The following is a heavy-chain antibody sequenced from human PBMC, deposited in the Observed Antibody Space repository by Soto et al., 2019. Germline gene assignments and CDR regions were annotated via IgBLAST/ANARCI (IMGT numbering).Heavy chain of an antibody. V-gene: IGHV1-2*02. J-gene: IGHJ4*02. CDR1: GYTFTGYY. CDR2: INPHSGGT. Sequence: QVQLVQSGAEVKKPGASVKVSCKASGYTFTGYYMLWVRQAPGQGLEWMGWINPHSGGTSYAQKFQGRVTMTRDTSISTAYMELSRLTSDDTAVYYCASSPYKSGWYEEGIDYWGQGTLVTVSS. D-gene: IGHD6-19*01. CDR3: ASSPYKSGWYEEGIDY.